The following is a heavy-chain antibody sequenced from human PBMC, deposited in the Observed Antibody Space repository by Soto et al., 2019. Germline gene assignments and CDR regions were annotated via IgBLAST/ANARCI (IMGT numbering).Heavy chain of an antibody. D-gene: IGHD6-19*01. J-gene: IGHJ4*02. CDR3: ARETYSSGWDDSRCFDY. CDR2: IIPIFGTA. CDR1: GGTFSSYA. Sequence: ASVKVSCKASGGTFSSYAISWVRQAPGQGLEWMGGIIPIFGTANYAQKFQGRVTITADESTSTAYMELSSLGSEDTAVYYCARETYSSGWDDSRCFDYWGQGTLVTVSS. V-gene: IGHV1-69*13.